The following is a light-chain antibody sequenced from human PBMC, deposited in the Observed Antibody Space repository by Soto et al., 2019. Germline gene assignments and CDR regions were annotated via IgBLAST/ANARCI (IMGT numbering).Light chain of an antibody. J-gene: IGKJ5*01. CDR3: QKYNSASRT. Sequence: DIQMTQSPSSLSASVGDRVTITCQASQDIRNYLNWYQQKPGKAPKLLIYDASSLETGVPSRFSGSGSGTDFTLSISSLQPEDFATYYGQKYNSASRTFGQGTRLEIK. CDR1: QDIRNY. V-gene: IGKV1-33*01. CDR2: DAS.